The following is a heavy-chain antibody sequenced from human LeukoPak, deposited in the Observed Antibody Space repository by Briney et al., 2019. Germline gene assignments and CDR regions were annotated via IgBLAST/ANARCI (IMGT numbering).Heavy chain of an antibody. D-gene: IGHD1-26*01. V-gene: IGHV3-23*01. Sequence: GGSLRLSCAASGFTFSSYAMTWVRQAPGKGLEWVSATSTSGGDTIYTDSVKDRFTISRDNSKNTLYLQMNSLRAEDTAIYYCAKGGSYAPLDYWGQGTLVTVSS. CDR3: AKGGSYAPLDY. J-gene: IGHJ4*02. CDR2: TSTSGGDT. CDR1: GFTFSSYA.